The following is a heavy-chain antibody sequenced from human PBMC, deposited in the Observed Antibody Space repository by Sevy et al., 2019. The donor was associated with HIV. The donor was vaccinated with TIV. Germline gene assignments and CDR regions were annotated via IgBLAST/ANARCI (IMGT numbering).Heavy chain of an antibody. CDR2: ISSSGTSK. CDR3: VRDRATMVRRGALDI. V-gene: IGHV3-11*01. CDR1: GFIFSDYY. D-gene: IGHD3-10*01. Sequence: GGSLRLSCSASGFIFSDYYMSWIRQAPGKGLEWVSYISSSGTSKYYADSVKGRFTISRDNTKNSLYLQMNSLRAEDTAVYYCVRDRATMVRRGALDIWGQGTMVTVSS. J-gene: IGHJ3*02.